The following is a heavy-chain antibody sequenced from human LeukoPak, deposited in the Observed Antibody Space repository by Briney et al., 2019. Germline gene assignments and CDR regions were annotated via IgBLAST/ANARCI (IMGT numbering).Heavy chain of an antibody. D-gene: IGHD2-8*01. CDR2: ISSSSSYI. CDR1: GFTFSSYS. Sequence: GGSLRLSCAASGFTFSSYSMNWVRQAPGKGLEWVSSISSSSSYIYYADSVKGRFTISRDNAKSSLYLQMNSLRAEDTAVYYCARDPIDCTNGVCSVPFDYWGQGTLVTVSS. CDR3: ARDPIDCTNGVCSVPFDY. J-gene: IGHJ4*02. V-gene: IGHV3-21*01.